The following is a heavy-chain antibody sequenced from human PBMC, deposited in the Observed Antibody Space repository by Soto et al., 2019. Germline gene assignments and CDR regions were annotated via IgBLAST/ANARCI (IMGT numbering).Heavy chain of an antibody. CDR2: IYYSGNT. CDR3: ARFRDFSYWFDP. V-gene: IGHV4-39*01. D-gene: IGHD3-3*01. Sequence: ETLSLTCSVSGASITSRSYFWGWIRQPPGKGLEWIGNIYYSGNTYYNPSLKSRVTISVDASQSQFSLKLTSVTAADTAVYYCARFRDFSYWFDPWGQGTQVTVYS. J-gene: IGHJ5*02. CDR1: GASITSRSYF.